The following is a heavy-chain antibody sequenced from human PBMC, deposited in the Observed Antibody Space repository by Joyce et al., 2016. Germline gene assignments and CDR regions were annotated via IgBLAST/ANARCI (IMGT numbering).Heavy chain of an antibody. D-gene: IGHD6-13*01. Sequence: QVQLVESGGGVVQPGRSLRLSCAASGFTFSSYGMHWVRQAPGKGLEWVAVISHDGTKKDYADPVKGRFSISRDNSKNTLYLQMNSLRGEDTAVYYCAKDVTLYSINWYSGMDVWGQGTTVTVSS. CDR1: GFTFSSYG. CDR3: AKDVTLYSINWYSGMDV. CDR2: ISHDGTKK. V-gene: IGHV3-30*18. J-gene: IGHJ6*02.